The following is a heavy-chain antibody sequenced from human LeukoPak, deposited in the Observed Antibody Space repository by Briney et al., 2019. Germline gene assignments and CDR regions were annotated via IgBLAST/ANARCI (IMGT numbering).Heavy chain of an antibody. Sequence: PGGSLRLSCAASGFTFSNAWMNWVRQAPGKGLEWVGRIKSKTDGGTTDYAAPVKGRFTISRDDSKNTLYLQMNSLKTEDTAVYYCTADIVLMVYAVDYWGQGTQVTVSS. CDR2: IKSKTDGGTT. V-gene: IGHV3-15*07. D-gene: IGHD2-8*01. J-gene: IGHJ4*02. CDR3: TADIVLMVYAVDY. CDR1: GFTFSNAW.